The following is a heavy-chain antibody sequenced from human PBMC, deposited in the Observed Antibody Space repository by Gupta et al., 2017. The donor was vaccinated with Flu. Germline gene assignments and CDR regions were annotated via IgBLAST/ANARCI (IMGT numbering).Heavy chain of an antibody. V-gene: IGHV3-48*03. CDR3: AIDTGEWLADYFDY. D-gene: IGHD6-19*01. J-gene: IGHJ4*02. CDR1: GFTFSSYE. CDR2: ISSSGSTI. Sequence: EVQLVESGGGLVQPGGSLRLSCSASGFTFSSYEMNWVRQAPGKGLEWVSYISSSGSTIYYADSVKGRFTISRDNAKNSLYLQMNSLRAEDTAVYYCAIDTGEWLADYFDYWGQGTLVTVSS.